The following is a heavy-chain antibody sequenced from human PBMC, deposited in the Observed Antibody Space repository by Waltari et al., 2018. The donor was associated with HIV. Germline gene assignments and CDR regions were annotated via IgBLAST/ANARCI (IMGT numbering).Heavy chain of an antibody. CDR2: IYYSGST. CDR1: GGLCSSYY. Sequence: QVQLQESGPGLVKPSETLSITCTVSGGLCSSYYWSWIRQPPGKGLKWIGYIYYSGSTNYNPSLKSRVTISVDTSKNQFSLKLSSVTAADTAVYYCARGSDYDFWSSVNFDYWGQGTLVTVSS. V-gene: IGHV4-59*01. CDR3: ARGSDYDFWSSVNFDY. J-gene: IGHJ4*02. D-gene: IGHD3-3*01.